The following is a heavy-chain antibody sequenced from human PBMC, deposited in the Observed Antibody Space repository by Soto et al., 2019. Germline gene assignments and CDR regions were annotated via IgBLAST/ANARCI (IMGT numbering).Heavy chain of an antibody. CDR2: IYWNDDK. D-gene: IGHD4-4*01. CDR1: GFSLSTSGVG. CDR3: AHFYSNYLQLQVTAAGLYGMHA. Sequence: SGPTLVNPTQTLTLTCTFSGFSLSTSGVGVGWIRQPPGKALEWLALIYWNDDKRYSPSLKSRLTITKDTSKNQVVLTMTNMDPVDTATYYCAHFYSNYLQLQVTAAGLYGMHARGQGTTVTGS. J-gene: IGHJ6*02. V-gene: IGHV2-5*01.